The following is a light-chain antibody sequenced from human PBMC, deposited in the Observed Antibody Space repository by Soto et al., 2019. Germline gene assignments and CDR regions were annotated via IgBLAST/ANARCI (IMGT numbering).Light chain of an antibody. V-gene: IGKV3-15*01. Sequence: MTESPAILSVSPGERATLSCRASQSVGSNLAWYQQKPRQAPRLLIYAASSRATGIPARFSGDGSGTEFTLTISSLQSEDFAVYHCQQYDNLPTFGQGTKVDIK. CDR2: AAS. CDR1: QSVGSN. CDR3: QQYDNLPT. J-gene: IGKJ1*01.